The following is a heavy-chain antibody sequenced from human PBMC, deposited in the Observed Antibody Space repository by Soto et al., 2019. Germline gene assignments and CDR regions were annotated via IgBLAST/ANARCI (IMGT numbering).Heavy chain of an antibody. D-gene: IGHD3-22*01. J-gene: IGHJ3*02. CDR1: GDSISIGDYY. CDR2: IYYSGNT. CDR3: ARAVDSGGFPDAFDI. V-gene: IGHV4-30-4*01. Sequence: PSETLSLTCTVSGDSISIGDYYWSWIRQPPGKGLEWIGYIYYSGNTYYNPSLKRRITISVDMSKNQFSLKLSSVTAADTAVYYCARAVDSGGFPDAFDIWGQGTMVTVSS.